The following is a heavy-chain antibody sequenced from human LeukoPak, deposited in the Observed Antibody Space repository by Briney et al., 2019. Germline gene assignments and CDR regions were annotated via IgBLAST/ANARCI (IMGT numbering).Heavy chain of an antibody. D-gene: IGHD3-10*01. V-gene: IGHV1-8*01. CDR2: MNPNSGNT. Sequence: ASVKVSCKASGYTFTSHDINWVRQATGQGLEWMGWMNPNSGNTGYAQKFQGRVTMTRNTSISTAYMELSSLRSEDTAVYYCARGGADSGSYSYYFDYWGQGTLVTVSS. J-gene: IGHJ4*02. CDR1: GYTFTSHD. CDR3: ARGGADSGSYSYYFDY.